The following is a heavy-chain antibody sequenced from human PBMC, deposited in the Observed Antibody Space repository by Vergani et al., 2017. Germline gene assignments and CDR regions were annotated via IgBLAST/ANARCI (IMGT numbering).Heavy chain of an antibody. J-gene: IGHJ4*02. CDR1: GYTFTSYA. Sequence: QVQLVQPGAEVKKHGASVKVFCKASGYTFTSYAMHWVRQAPGKRLEWMGWINAGNGNTKYSQKFQGRVTITRDTSSITAYMDLSSLRSEDTAVYYCARTLLGYSYGYGYALGDWGQGTLVTVAS. CDR2: INAGNGNT. D-gene: IGHD5-18*01. CDR3: ARTLLGYSYGYGYALGD. V-gene: IGHV1-3*01.